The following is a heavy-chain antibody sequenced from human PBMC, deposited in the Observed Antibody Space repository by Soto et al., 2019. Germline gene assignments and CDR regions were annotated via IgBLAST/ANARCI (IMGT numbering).Heavy chain of an antibody. CDR1: GGSFSGYY. V-gene: IGHV4-34*01. J-gene: IGHJ3*02. CDR3: ARTGPLYDYIWESYLKGAFDI. D-gene: IGHD3-16*02. Sequence: ETLSLTFAVYGGSFSGYYWSWIRQPPGKGLEWIGEINHSGGTNYNPSLKSRVTISVDTSKNQFSLKLSSVTAADTAVYYCARTGPLYDYIWESYLKGAFDIWGQGTMVTVSS. CDR2: INHSGGT.